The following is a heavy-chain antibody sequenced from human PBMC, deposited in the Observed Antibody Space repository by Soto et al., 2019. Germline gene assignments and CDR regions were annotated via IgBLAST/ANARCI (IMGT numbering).Heavy chain of an antibody. Sequence: QVQLVQSGAEVKKPGASVKVSCKASGYTFTSYAMHWVRQAPGQRLEGMGWINAGNGNTKYSQKFQGRVTITRDTSASTAHMELSSLRSEDTAVYYCAREGGDYYDSSGSFWFDPWGQGTLVTVSS. CDR1: GYTFTSYA. CDR2: INAGNGNT. J-gene: IGHJ5*02. CDR3: AREGGDYYDSSGSFWFDP. V-gene: IGHV1-3*01. D-gene: IGHD3-22*01.